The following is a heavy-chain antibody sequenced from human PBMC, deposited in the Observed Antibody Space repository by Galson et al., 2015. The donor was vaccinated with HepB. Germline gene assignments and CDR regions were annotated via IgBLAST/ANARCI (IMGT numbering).Heavy chain of an antibody. CDR2: ISYDGSNK. CDR1: GFTFSSYG. J-gene: IGHJ4*02. Sequence: SLRLSCAASGFTFSSYGMHWVRQAPGKGLEWVAVISYDGSNKYYADSVKGRFTISRDNSKNTLYLQMNSLRAEDTTVYYCASDTGSSGYYYVYWGQGTLVTVSS. D-gene: IGHD3-22*01. CDR3: ASDTGSSGYYYVY. V-gene: IGHV3-30*03.